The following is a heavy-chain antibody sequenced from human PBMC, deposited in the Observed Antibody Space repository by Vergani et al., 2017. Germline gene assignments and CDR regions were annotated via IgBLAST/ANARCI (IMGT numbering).Heavy chain of an antibody. CDR1: GFTFSSYG. CDR3: AKGSGYSYCYYYYYGMDV. CDR2: ISYDGSNK. V-gene: IGHV3-30*18. D-gene: IGHD5-18*01. Sequence: QVQLVESGGGVVQPGRSLRLSCAASGFTFSSYGMHWVRQAPGKGLEWVAVISYDGSNKYYADSVKGRFTISRDNSKNTLYLQMNSLRAEDTAVYYCAKGSGYSYCYYYYYGMDVWGQGTTVTVSS. J-gene: IGHJ6*02.